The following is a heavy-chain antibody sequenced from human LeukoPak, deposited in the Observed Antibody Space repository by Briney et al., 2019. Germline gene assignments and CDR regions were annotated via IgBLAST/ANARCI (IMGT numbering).Heavy chain of an antibody. V-gene: IGHV3-21*01. CDR1: GFTFSSYS. CDR3: ARVKMGIGKSTDY. D-gene: IGHD7-27*01. J-gene: IGHJ4*02. CDR2: ISSSSSYI. Sequence: GGSLRLSCAASGFTFSSYSMNWVRQAPGKGLEWVSSISSSSSYIYYADSVKGRFTISRDNAKNSLYLQMNSLRAEDTAVYYCARVKMGIGKSTDYWGQGTLVTVSS.